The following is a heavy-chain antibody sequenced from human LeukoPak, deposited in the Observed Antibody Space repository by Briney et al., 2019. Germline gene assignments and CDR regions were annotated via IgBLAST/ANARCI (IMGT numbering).Heavy chain of an antibody. CDR3: ARDISLGYSSGWYWGSFDY. CDR1: GGTFSSYA. J-gene: IGHJ4*02. D-gene: IGHD6-19*01. CDR2: IIPIFGTA. V-gene: IGHV1-69*05. Sequence: GASVKVSCKASGGTFSSYAISWVRQAPGQGLEWVGRIIPIFGTANYAQKFQGRVTITTDESTSTAYMELSSLRSEDTAVYYCARDISLGYSSGWYWGSFDYWGQGTLVTVSS.